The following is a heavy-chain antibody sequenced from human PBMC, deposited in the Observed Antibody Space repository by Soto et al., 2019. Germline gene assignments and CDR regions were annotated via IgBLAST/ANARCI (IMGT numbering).Heavy chain of an antibody. V-gene: IGHV3-23*01. CDR3: AKRYSYGSYFDY. CDR1: GFTFSSYA. D-gene: IGHD5-18*01. Sequence: GSLRLSCAASGFTFSSYAISWVRQAPGKGLEWVSAISGSGGSTYYADSVKGRFTISRDNSKNTLYLQMNSLRAEDTAVYYCAKRYSYGSYFDYWGQGTLVIVSS. CDR2: ISGSGGST. J-gene: IGHJ4*02.